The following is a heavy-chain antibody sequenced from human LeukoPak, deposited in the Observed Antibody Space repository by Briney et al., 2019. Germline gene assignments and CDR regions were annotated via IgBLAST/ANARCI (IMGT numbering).Heavy chain of an antibody. V-gene: IGHV1-2*06. Sequence: ASVKVSCKASGYTFTGYYMHWVRQAPGQGPEWMGRINPNSGGTNYAQKFQGRVTMTRDTSISTAYMELSRLRSDDTAVYYCARDPSNGYYYYYMDVWGKGTTVTVSS. J-gene: IGHJ6*03. CDR2: INPNSGGT. D-gene: IGHD1-1*01. CDR3: ARDPSNGYYYYYMDV. CDR1: GYTFTGYY.